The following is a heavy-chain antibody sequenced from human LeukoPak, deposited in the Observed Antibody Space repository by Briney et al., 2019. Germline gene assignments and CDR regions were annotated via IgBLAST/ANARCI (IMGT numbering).Heavy chain of an antibody. J-gene: IGHJ6*03. CDR2: INPNSGGT. D-gene: IGHD6-6*01. V-gene: IGHV1-2*02. CDR3: ARDGCFYSSSTYYYYYMDV. CDR1: GYTFTGYY. Sequence: ASVKVSCKASGYTFTGYYMHWVRQAPGQGLEWMGWINPNSGGTNYAQKFQGRVTMTRDTSISTANMELSRLRSDDTAVYYCARDGCFYSSSTYYYYYMDVWGKGTTVTVSS.